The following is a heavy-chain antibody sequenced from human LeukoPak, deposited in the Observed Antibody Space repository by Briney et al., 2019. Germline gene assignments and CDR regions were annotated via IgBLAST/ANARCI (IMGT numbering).Heavy chain of an antibody. CDR1: GYTFTSYD. D-gene: IGHD3-3*01. Sequence: ASVKVSCKASGYTFTSYDINWVRQATGQGLEWMGWMNPNSGNTGYAQKFQGRVTMTRNTSISTAYMELSSLRSEDTAVYYCARELPYYDFWSGYYSRYGMGVWGQGTTVTVSS. J-gene: IGHJ6*02. CDR3: ARELPYYDFWSGYYSRYGMGV. V-gene: IGHV1-8*01. CDR2: MNPNSGNT.